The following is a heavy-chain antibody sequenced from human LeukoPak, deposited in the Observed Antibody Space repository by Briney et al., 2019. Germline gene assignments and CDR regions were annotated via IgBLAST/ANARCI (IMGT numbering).Heavy chain of an antibody. V-gene: IGHV3-7*01. D-gene: IGHD4-17*01. Sequence: GGSLRLSCAASGFTFSSYWMSWVRQAPGKGLEWAANIKQDGSEKYYVDSVKGRFTISRDNAKNSLYLQMNSLRAKDTAVYYCASSRYGDFGDYWGQGTLVTVSS. J-gene: IGHJ4*02. CDR1: GFTFSSYW. CDR2: IKQDGSEK. CDR3: ASSRYGDFGDY.